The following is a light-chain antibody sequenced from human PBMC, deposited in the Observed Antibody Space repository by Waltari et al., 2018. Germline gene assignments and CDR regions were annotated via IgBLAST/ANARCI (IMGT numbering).Light chain of an antibody. CDR2: RAS. J-gene: IGKJ2*03. CDR3: QHGYGTPYS. Sequence: DIQMTQSPSSLSASVGDRVTITCRASENANNYLNWYQQKPGQAPKLLIYRASTLQSGVQSRFSGSGSGTDYTFTISSLQSEDVATYYCQHGYGTPYSFGQGTKVEIK. V-gene: IGKV1-39*01. CDR1: ENANNY.